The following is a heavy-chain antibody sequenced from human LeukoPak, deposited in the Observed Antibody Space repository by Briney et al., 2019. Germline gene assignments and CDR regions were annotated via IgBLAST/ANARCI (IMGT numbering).Heavy chain of an antibody. D-gene: IGHD4-17*01. J-gene: IGHJ4*02. V-gene: IGHV4-39*07. CDR1: GGSISSSSYY. CDR3: ASLPLRSFGY. Sequence: SETLSLTCTVSGGSISSSSYYWGWIRQPPGKGREWIGSIYHSGSTYYNPSLKSRVTISVDTSKNLFSLKLSSVTAADTAVYYCASLPLRSFGYWGQGTLVTVSS. CDR2: IYHSGST.